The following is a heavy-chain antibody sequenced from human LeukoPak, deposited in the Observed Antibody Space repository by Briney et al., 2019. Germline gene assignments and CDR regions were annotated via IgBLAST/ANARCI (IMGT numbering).Heavy chain of an antibody. CDR2: SSDSSSDT. CDR3: ARDGAGLDY. J-gene: IGHJ4*02. Sequence: GGSLRLSCAPSGFSFSNYKMNWVRHAPGKGVDWVSYSSDSSSDTRYADSVNGRLTISRDNAKNSLFLQMDSLRAEDTALYYCARDGAGLDYWGQGTLVTVSS. V-gene: IGHV3-21*01. D-gene: IGHD3-16*01. CDR1: GFSFSNYK.